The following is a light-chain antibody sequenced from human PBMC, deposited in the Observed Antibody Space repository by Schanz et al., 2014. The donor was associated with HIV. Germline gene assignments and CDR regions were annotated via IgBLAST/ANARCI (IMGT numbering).Light chain of an antibody. J-gene: IGLJ3*02. Sequence: QSVLTQPPSVSGAPGQRVTISCAGSSSNIGAGYDVHWYQQLPGTAPKLLIYSDNSRPSGVPDRFSGSKSDTSASLAITGLQADDEAHYYCQSYDSSLSSVVFGGGTKLTVL. CDR2: SDN. CDR1: SSNIGAGYD. CDR3: QSYDSSLSSVV. V-gene: IGLV1-40*01.